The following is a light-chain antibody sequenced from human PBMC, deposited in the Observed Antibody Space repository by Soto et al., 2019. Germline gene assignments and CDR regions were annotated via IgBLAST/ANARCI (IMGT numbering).Light chain of an antibody. CDR3: LQYYNFSWT. CDR1: QDIRNT. Sequence: AIQMTQSPSSLSASVGDRVAISCRASQDIRNTLAWYQQKPGEAPKLLIFAASNLQSGVPSGFSGSGSVTDFTLAITGLQPEDFATYYCLQYYNFSWTFGQGTKVDIK. J-gene: IGKJ1*01. V-gene: IGKV1-6*01. CDR2: AAS.